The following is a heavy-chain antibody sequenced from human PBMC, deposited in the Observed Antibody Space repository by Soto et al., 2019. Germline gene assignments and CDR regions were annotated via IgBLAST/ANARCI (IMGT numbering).Heavy chain of an antibody. Sequence: SETLSLTCSVSGDSISNLDYFWAWIRQPPGQALEYIGYIYKSATTYYNPSFESRVAISVDTSKSQFSLNVTSVTAADTAVYFCARGRYCLTGRCFPNWFESWGQGTLVTVSS. V-gene: IGHV4-30-4*01. CDR3: ARGRYCLTGRCFPNWFES. CDR1: GDSISNLDYF. CDR2: IYKSATT. J-gene: IGHJ5*01. D-gene: IGHD7-27*01.